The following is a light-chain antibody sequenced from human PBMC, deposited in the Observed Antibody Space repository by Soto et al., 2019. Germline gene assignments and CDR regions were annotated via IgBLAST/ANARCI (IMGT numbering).Light chain of an antibody. J-gene: IGKJ4*01. CDR1: QSISNF. Sequence: EIVLTQSPVTLSLSPGERATLSCRASQSISNFLAWYQQKPGQAPRLLIYDASNRATGIPGRFSGSGSGTDFTLTISSLEPEDFAVYHCQQRSTGTFGGGTKVEIK. V-gene: IGKV3-11*01. CDR3: QQRSTGT. CDR2: DAS.